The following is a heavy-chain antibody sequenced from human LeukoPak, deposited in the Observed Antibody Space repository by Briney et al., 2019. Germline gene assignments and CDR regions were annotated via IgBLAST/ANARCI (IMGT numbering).Heavy chain of an antibody. Sequence: KPSETLSLTCAVYGGSFSGYYWSWIRQPPGKGLEWIGEINHSGSTNYNPSLKSRVTISVDTSKNQFSLKLSSVTAADTAVYYCARRTADIVVVPAAISFDYWGQGTLVTVSS. V-gene: IGHV4-34*01. J-gene: IGHJ4*02. CDR2: INHSGST. D-gene: IGHD2-2*01. CDR1: GGSFSGYY. CDR3: ARRTADIVVVPAAISFDY.